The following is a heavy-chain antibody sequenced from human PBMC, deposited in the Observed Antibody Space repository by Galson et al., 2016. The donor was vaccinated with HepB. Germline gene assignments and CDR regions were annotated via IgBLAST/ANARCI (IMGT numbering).Heavy chain of an antibody. V-gene: IGHV3-11*01. Sequence: SLRLSCAASGFIFSDYYMSWIRQAPGKGLEWISYISSSGGTNFYADSVRGRFTISRDNAKNSLYLQMNSLRAEDTAVYFGARDLYRRDSWEGHLIDHWGQGALVTVSS. D-gene: IGHD1-26*01. CDR1: GFIFSDYY. CDR3: ARDLYRRDSWEGHLIDH. CDR2: ISSSGGTN. J-gene: IGHJ4*02.